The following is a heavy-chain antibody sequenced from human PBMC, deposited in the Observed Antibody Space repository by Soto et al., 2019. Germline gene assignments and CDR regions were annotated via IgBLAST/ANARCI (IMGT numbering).Heavy chain of an antibody. D-gene: IGHD3-3*01. V-gene: IGHV5-51*01. CDR1: GYSFTSYW. J-gene: IGHJ6*02. CDR2: IYPGDSDT. CDR3: ARGGRGITIFGVVIAKRPNYYYYGMDV. Sequence: PGESLKISCKGSGYSFTSYWIGWVRQMPGKGLEWMGIIYPGDSDTRYSPSFQGQVTISADKSISTAYLQWSSLKASDTAMYYCARGGRGITIFGVVIAKRPNYYYYGMDVWGQGTTVTVSS.